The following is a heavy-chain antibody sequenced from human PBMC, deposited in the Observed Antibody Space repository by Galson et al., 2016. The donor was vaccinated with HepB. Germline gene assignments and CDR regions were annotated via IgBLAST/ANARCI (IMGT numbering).Heavy chain of an antibody. Sequence: QSGADVTKPGESLKISCKGSGYSFTQYWLAWVRQKPGKGLEWMGIIYPRDSDTRYSPSFEGQVTISADKSVNTAYLEWSSLKASDTAMYYCARPSPLTGYYPAEIDSWGQGTLVTVSS. V-gene: IGHV5-51*01. D-gene: IGHD3-9*01. CDR2: IYPRDSDT. J-gene: IGHJ4*02. CDR1: GYSFTQYW. CDR3: ARPSPLTGYYPAEIDS.